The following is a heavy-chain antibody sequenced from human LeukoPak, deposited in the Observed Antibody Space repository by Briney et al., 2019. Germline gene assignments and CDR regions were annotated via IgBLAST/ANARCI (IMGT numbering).Heavy chain of an antibody. V-gene: IGHV1-8*02. D-gene: IGHD3-22*01. CDR2: MNPNSGNT. CDR3: ASSQDYYDSSGRPLDYYMDV. Sequence: GASVKVSCKASGYTFTSYGISWVRQAPGQGLEWMGWMNPNSGNTGYAQKFQGRVTMTRDTSISTAYMELSRLRSDDTAVYYCASSQDYYDSSGRPLDYYMDVWGKGTTVTVSS. J-gene: IGHJ6*03. CDR1: GYTFTSYG.